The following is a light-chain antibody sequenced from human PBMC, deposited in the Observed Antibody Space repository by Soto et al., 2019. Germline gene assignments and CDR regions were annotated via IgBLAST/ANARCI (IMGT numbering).Light chain of an antibody. CDR3: QQYNSYSPT. V-gene: IGKV1-5*03. CDR2: KPS. J-gene: IGKJ3*01. CDR1: QSISVW. Sequence: DIQLTQSPSALAASVGDRVTLTCRASQSISVWLAWYQQKAGKPPNPLIYKPSRLESGVPSRFSGSGSETEFTLTTSGLQPGDSATYYCQQYNSYSPTFAQGTNVDI.